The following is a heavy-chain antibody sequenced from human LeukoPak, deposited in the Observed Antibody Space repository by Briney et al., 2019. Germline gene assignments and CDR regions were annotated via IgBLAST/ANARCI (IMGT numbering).Heavy chain of an antibody. CDR3: ARRSYRADVDI. V-gene: IGHV4-39*01. Sequence: KPSETLSLTCTVSGGSMITTDYYWVWIRQPPSKGLEWIANMYYNGGTQYSPSRSLTSRVTISVDTSTSQFSLILRSVTAADTGVYYCARRSYRADVDIWGQGTTVTVSS. CDR2: MYYNGGT. D-gene: IGHD3-10*01. CDR1: GGSMITTDYY. J-gene: IGHJ6*02.